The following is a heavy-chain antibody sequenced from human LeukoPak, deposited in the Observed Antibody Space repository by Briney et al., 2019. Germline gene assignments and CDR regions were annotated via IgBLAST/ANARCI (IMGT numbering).Heavy chain of an antibody. V-gene: IGHV4-59*01. Sequence: SETLSLTCTVSGGSISSYYWSWIRQPPGKGPEWIGYIYYSGSTNYNPSLKSRVTISVDTSKNQFSLKLSSVTAADTAVYYCARAARGDSSSADWYFDLWGRGTLVTVSS. CDR1: GGSISSYY. J-gene: IGHJ2*01. D-gene: IGHD6-6*01. CDR3: ARAARGDSSSADWYFDL. CDR2: IYYSGST.